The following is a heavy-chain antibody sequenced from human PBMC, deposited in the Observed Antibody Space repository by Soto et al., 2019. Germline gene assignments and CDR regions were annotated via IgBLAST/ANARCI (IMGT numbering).Heavy chain of an antibody. D-gene: IGHD2-8*01. CDR2: IYYSGST. CDR3: ARAGPYCTNGVCYLGVSSGWYYFDY. J-gene: IGHJ4*02. CDR1: GGSISSGGYY. Sequence: PSETLSLTCTVSGGSISSGGYYWSWIRQHPGKGLEWIGYIYYSGSTYYNPSLKSRVTISVDTSKNQFSLKLSSVTAADTAVYHCARAGPYCTNGVCYLGVSSGWYYFDYWGQGTLVTVSS. V-gene: IGHV4-31*03.